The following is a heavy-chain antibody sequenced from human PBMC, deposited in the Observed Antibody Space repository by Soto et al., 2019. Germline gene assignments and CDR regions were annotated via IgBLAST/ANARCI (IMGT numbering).Heavy chain of an antibody. D-gene: IGHD1-26*01. J-gene: IGHJ6*02. V-gene: IGHV1-18*01. CDR3: ARRRVYSGTREYYYYYGMDV. Sequence: ASEKVSCKASGYTFTSYGISWVRQAPGQGLEWMGWISAYNGNTNYAQRLQGRVTMTTDTSTSTAYMELRSLRSDDTAVYYCARRRVYSGTREYYYYYGMDVWGQGTTVTVSS. CDR2: ISAYNGNT. CDR1: GYTFTSYG.